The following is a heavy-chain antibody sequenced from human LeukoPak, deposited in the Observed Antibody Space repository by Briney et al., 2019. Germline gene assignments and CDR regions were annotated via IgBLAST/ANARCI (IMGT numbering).Heavy chain of an antibody. Sequence: PGGSLRLSCAASGFTFSSYSMNWVRQAPGKGLEWVSSISSSSSYIYYADSVKGRFTISRDNAKNSLYLQMNSLRAEDTAVYYCARESWYCSGGSCYSNYYYGMDVWGQGNTVTVSS. J-gene: IGHJ6*02. CDR1: GFTFSSYS. CDR2: ISSSSSYI. CDR3: ARESWYCSGGSCYSNYYYGMDV. V-gene: IGHV3-21*01. D-gene: IGHD2-15*01.